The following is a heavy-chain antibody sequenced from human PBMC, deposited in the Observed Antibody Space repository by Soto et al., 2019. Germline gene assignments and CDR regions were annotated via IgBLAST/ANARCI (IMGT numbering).Heavy chain of an antibody. J-gene: IGHJ6*04. CDR2: ISAYNGNT. D-gene: IGHD3-3*01. V-gene: IGHV1-18*04. CDR3: ARDRYDFWSGYYLYYYYGMDV. Sequence: ASVKVSCKASGYTVTSYGISWVRQAPGQGLEWMGWISAYNGNTNYAQKLQGRVTMTTDTSTSTAYMELRRLRSDDTAVYYCARDRYDFWSGYYLYYYYGMDVWGKGTTVTVSS. CDR1: GYTVTSYG.